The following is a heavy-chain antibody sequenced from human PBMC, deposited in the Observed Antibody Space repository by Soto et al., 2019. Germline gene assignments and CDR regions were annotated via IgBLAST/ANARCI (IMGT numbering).Heavy chain of an antibody. V-gene: IGHV3-23*01. J-gene: IGHJ4*01. CDR2: ISSAGGTT. CDR1: GFVFSNYA. D-gene: IGHD3-9*01. Sequence: PGGSLRLSCAASGFVFSNYAMGWVRQAPGKGLEWVSTISSAGGTTYYADSVKGRFTISRDNSENTLYLQMNSLRAEDTAVYFCAIDGYGLAGYCGSFSYWGQGSLVTGSS. CDR3: AIDGYGLAGYCGSFSY.